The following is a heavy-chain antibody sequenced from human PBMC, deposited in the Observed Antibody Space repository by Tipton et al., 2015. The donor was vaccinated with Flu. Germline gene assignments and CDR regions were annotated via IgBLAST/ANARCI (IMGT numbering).Heavy chain of an antibody. V-gene: IGHV4-59*12. CDR1: GGSIGSYY. D-gene: IGHD4-17*01. CDR2: IYNNAYT. CDR3: ARDSDYGDYENAFDI. J-gene: IGHJ3*02. Sequence: TLSLTCTVSGGSIGSYYWNWIRQPPGKGLEWIGYIYNNAYTKYSPSLESRVTISVDSSRKQFSLQLNSVTAADTAVYYCARDSDYGDYENAFDIWGQGTMVTISS.